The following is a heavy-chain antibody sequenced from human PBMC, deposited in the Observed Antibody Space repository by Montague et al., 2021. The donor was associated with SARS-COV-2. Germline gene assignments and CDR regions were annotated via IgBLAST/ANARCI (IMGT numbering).Heavy chain of an antibody. Sequence: SETLSLTCSFSGGSISSYYWNWIRLPPGPALERLGYIYYTEEATHYPSLKLQVTISVDTYRSQFSLRLTSVTAAATAVYFCARFWSGYVDKWSQGTLVTVSS. CDR3: ARFWSGYVDK. V-gene: IGHV4-59*01. CDR2: IYYTEEA. CDR1: GGSISSYY. D-gene: IGHD3-3*01. J-gene: IGHJ4*02.